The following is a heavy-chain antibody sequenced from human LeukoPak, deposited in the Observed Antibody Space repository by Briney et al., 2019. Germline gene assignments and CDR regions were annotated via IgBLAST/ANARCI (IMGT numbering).Heavy chain of an antibody. CDR3: AKEIWPTVTIPGRTYFDY. V-gene: IGHV3-74*01. J-gene: IGHJ4*02. CDR1: GYTFSSAW. D-gene: IGHD4-17*01. CDR2: INSDGSST. Sequence: GGSLRLSCAGTGYTFSSAWMHWVRQAPGKGLVWVSRINSDGSSTIYADSVRGRFTISRDNAKNTLYLQMNSLRADDTAVYYCAKEIWPTVTIPGRTYFDYWGQGTLVTVSS.